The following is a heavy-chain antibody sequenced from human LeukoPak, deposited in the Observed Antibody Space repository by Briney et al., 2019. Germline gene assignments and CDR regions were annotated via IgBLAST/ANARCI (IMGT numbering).Heavy chain of an antibody. CDR2: INPDGSST. CDR3: ARLFGGVTTFDY. J-gene: IGHJ4*02. V-gene: IGHV3-7*01. Sequence: GGSLRLSCAASGFSFSPYWMSRVRQGPGKGLDWVASINPDGSSTPYVDSVKGRFTISRDNAQNSLYLQMNSLSAEDTAVYYCARLFGGVTTFDYWGQGTLVTVSS. D-gene: IGHD4-17*01. CDR1: GFSFSPYW.